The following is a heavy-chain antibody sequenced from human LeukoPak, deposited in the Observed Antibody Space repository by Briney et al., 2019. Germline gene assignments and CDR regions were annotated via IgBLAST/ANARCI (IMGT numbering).Heavy chain of an antibody. J-gene: IGHJ4*02. D-gene: IGHD2-2*01. CDR3: ARSIVVVPPARPFDY. CDR1: GDGVSSNSAA. CDR2: TYYKSKWYN. V-gene: IGHV6-1*01. Sequence: SQTLSLTCAIFGDGVSSNSAAWNWIRQSPSRGLEWLGRTYYKSKWYNDYAVSVKGRITINADTSKNQFSLQLNSVTPEDAAVYYCARSIVVVPPARPFDYWGQGTLVTVSP.